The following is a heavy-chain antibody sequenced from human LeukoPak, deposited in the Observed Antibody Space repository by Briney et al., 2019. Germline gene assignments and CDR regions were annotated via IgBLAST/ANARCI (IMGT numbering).Heavy chain of an antibody. J-gene: IGHJ4*02. CDR3: ARSHSSGWFFDY. CDR1: GGSISSSSYY. CDR2: IYYSGST. V-gene: IGHV4-39*07. D-gene: IGHD6-19*01. Sequence: SETLSLTCTVSGGSISSSSYYWGWIRQPPGKGLEWIGSIYYSGSTYYNPSLKGRVTISVNTSKNQFSLKLSSVTAADTAVYYCARSHSSGWFFDYWGQGTLVTVSS.